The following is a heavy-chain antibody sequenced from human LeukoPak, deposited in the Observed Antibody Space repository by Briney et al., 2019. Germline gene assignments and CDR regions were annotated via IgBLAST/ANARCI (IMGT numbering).Heavy chain of an antibody. V-gene: IGHV3-48*04. D-gene: IGHD3-22*01. CDR3: ASDPLGIYYYDSSGSPALH. CDR1: GFTFSSYS. Sequence: SGGSLRLSCAASGFTFSSYSMNWVSQAPGKGLEWVSYISSSSSTIYYADSVKGRFTISRDNAKNSLYLQMNSLRAEDTAVYYCASDPLGIYYYDSSGSPALHWGQGTLVTVSS. J-gene: IGHJ1*01. CDR2: ISSSSSTI.